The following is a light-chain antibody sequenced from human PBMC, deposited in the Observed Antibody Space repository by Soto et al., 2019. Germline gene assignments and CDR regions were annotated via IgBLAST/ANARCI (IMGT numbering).Light chain of an antibody. CDR2: DAS. CDR3: QQYDNLPSIT. J-gene: IGKJ5*01. CDR1: QDISNY. Sequence: DLQMPPSPSSLSASVGDRVTITCQASQDISNYLNWYQQNPEKAPKLLSYDASNLETGVPSRFTSSKSGTHFTFTISSLQPEDIATYYCQQYDNLPSITCGQGTRLEIK. V-gene: IGKV1-33*01.